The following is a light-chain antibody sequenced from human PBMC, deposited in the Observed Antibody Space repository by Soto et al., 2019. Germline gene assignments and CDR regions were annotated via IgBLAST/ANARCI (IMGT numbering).Light chain of an antibody. CDR1: TSNIGGRP. J-gene: IGLJ3*02. Sequence: QSVLTQPPSVSGAPGQRVIISCSGSTSNIGGRPVNWYQQLPGTAPKLLIYTTNQRPSGVPGRFSASKSGTSASLAISGLQSEDEADYFCTSYTTSSTWVFGGGTKLTVL. V-gene: IGLV1-44*01. CDR3: TSYTTSSTWV. CDR2: TTN.